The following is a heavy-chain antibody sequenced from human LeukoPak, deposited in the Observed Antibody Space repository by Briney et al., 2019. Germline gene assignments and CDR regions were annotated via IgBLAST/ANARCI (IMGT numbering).Heavy chain of an antibody. CDR2: ISNSDSST. CDR3: ARDSAGAISDAFDI. J-gene: IGHJ3*02. CDR1: GFTFSSYS. V-gene: IGHV3-21*01. D-gene: IGHD1-26*01. Sequence: GGSLRLSCAASGFTFSSYSMNWVRQAPGKGLEWVSTISNSDSSTYYADSVKGRFTISRDNSENTLYLQMNSLRAEDTAVYYCARDSAGAISDAFDIWGQGTMVTVSS.